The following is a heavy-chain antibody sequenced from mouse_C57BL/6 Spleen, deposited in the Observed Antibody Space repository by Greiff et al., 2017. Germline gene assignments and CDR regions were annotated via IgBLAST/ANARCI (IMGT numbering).Heavy chain of an antibody. CDR2: ISYDGSN. CDR3: ARDREGSPFDY. V-gene: IGHV3-6*01. Sequence: EVKLMESGPGLVKPSQSLSLTCSVTGYSITSGYYWNWIRQFPGNKLEWMGYISYDGSNNYNPSLKNRISITRDTSKNQFFLKLNSVTTEDTATYYCARDREGSPFDYGGQGTTLTVSS. CDR1: GYSITSGYY. D-gene: IGHD1-1*02. J-gene: IGHJ2*01.